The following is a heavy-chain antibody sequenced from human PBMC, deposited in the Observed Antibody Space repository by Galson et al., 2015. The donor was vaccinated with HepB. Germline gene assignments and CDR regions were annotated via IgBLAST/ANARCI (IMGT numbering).Heavy chain of an antibody. D-gene: IGHD6-13*01. CDR2: INPNSGGT. Sequence: SVKVSCKASGYTFTGYYMHWVRQAPGQGLEWMGWINPNSGGTNYAQKFQGWVTMTRDTSISTAYMELSRLRSDDTAVYYCAREPGIAAADTNYYGMDVWGQGTTVTVSS. CDR1: GYTFTGYY. V-gene: IGHV1-2*04. J-gene: IGHJ6*02. CDR3: AREPGIAAADTNYYGMDV.